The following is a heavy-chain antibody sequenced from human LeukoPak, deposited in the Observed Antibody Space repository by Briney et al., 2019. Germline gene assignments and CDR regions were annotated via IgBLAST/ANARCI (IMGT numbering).Heavy chain of an antibody. CDR1: GGSISSYY. V-gene: IGHV4-59*12. CDR3: ARAPATVVEFDH. D-gene: IGHD4-23*01. CDR2: IYYSGST. Sequence: PSETLSLTCTVSGGSISSYYWSWIRQPPGKGLEWIGYIYYSGSTNYNPSLKSRVTISVDTSKNQFSLKLNSVTAADTAVYYCARAPATVVEFDHWGQGTLVTVSS. J-gene: IGHJ4*02.